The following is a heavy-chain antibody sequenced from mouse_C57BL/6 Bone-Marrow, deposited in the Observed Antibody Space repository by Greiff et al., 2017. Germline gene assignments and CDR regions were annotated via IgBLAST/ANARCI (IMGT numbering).Heavy chain of an antibody. V-gene: IGHV5-4*01. Sequence: EVQLVESGGGLVKPGGSLKLSCAASGFTFSSYAMSWVRQTPEKRLEWVATISDGGSYTYYPDNVKGRFTISRDNAKNNLYLQMSHLKSEDTAMYYCAKDSSGCAMDYWGQGTSVTVSS. CDR1: GFTFSSYA. CDR2: ISDGGSYT. D-gene: IGHD3-2*02. CDR3: AKDSSGCAMDY. J-gene: IGHJ4*01.